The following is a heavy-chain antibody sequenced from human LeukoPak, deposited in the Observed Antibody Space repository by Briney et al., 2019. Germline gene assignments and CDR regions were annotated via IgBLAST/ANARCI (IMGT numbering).Heavy chain of an antibody. Sequence: GGSLRLSCAASGFTFSSYAMSGVRQTPGKGLEWVSAISGSGGSTYYADSVQGRFTISRDNSMYTLYLQMNSLRAEDTAVYYCANTPARWLRLEAFDYWGRGTLVTVYS. CDR3: ANTPARWLRLEAFDY. D-gene: IGHD5-12*01. J-gene: IGHJ4*02. V-gene: IGHV3-23*01. CDR2: ISGSGGST. CDR1: GFTFSSYA.